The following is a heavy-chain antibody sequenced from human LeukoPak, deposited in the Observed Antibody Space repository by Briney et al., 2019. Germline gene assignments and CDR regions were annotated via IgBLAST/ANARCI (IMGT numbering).Heavy chain of an antibody. CDR3: ARRFLQWLNGGYYYYYMDV. CDR2: INHSRST. D-gene: IGHD3-3*01. CDR1: GGSFSGYY. Sequence: SETLSLTCAVYGGSFSGYYWSWIRQPPGKGLEWIGEINHSRSTNYNPSLKSRVTISVDTSKNQFSLKLSSVTAADTAVYYCARRFLQWLNGGYYYYYMDVWGKGTTVTVSS. V-gene: IGHV4-34*01. J-gene: IGHJ6*03.